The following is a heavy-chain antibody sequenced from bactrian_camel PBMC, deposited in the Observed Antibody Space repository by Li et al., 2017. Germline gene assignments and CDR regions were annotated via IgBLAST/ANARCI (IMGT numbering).Heavy chain of an antibody. V-gene: IGHV3S63*01. D-gene: IGHD5*01. CDR2: IYTSLGAT. CDR1: GYTSNNNC. CDR3: KTESTWSSYCWGFD. Sequence: HVQLVGSGGGSVQAGGSLRLTCAVSGYTSNNNCLGWFRQAPGKEREGVASIYTSLGATYYADPVKGRFTISLDNAKKEWYLQMNGLKPEDTAMYYCKTESTWSSYCWGFDGGPGTQVTVS. J-gene: IGHJ4*01.